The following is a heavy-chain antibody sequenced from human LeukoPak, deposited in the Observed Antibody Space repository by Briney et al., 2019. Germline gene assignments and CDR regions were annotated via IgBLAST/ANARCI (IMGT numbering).Heavy chain of an antibody. J-gene: IGHJ4*02. Sequence: PSETLSLTCTVSGTYMTSPYWSWLWQPPGKGLEWIGYIYHRGSTKYNPSLKSRVTISVDTSKSQFCLKLSSVTAADTAMYYCARGATTWSDSWGQGTLVTVSS. V-gene: IGHV4-59*11. CDR2: IYHRGST. CDR1: GTYMTSPY. CDR3: ARGATTWSDS. D-gene: IGHD1-26*01.